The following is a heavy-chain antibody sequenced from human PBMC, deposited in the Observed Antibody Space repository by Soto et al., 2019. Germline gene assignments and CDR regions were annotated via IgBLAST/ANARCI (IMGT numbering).Heavy chain of an antibody. CDR1: GYTFTSYD. CDR2: LNPNSGNT. V-gene: IGHV1-8*01. J-gene: IGHJ6*03. CDR3: ARGLRIPPYYYYYMDV. Sequence: QVQLVQSGAEVKKPGASVKVSCKASGYTFTSYDINWVRQATGQGLEWMGWLNPNSGNTGYAQKFQGRVTMTRNTSISTAYMELSSLRSEDTAVYYCARGLRIPPYYYYYMDVWGKGTTVTVSS.